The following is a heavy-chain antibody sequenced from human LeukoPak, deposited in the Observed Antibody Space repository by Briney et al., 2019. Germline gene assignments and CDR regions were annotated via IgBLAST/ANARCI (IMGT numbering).Heavy chain of an antibody. CDR2: IKSKANSYAT. CDR1: GFTFSGSA. V-gene: IGHV3-73*01. D-gene: IGHD3-9*01. J-gene: IGHJ4*02. Sequence: GGSLKLSCAASGFTFSGSAMHWVRQASGKGLEWVGRIKSKANSYATAYAASVKGRSTISRDDSKNTAYLQMNSLKTEDTAVYYCTRHGGYYNGQDYWGQGTLVTVSS. CDR3: TRHGGYYNGQDY.